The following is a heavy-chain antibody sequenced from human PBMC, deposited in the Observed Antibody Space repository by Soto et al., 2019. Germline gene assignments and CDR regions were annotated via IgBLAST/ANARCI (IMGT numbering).Heavy chain of an antibody. CDR1: GFTFSRYG. D-gene: IGHD6-13*01. CDR3: AKDGGLGTAEFHFDS. V-gene: IGHV3-30*18. J-gene: IGHJ4*02. Sequence: GGLRLSCSASGFTFSRYGMHWGRQAPGKGLEWVAVISYDGSNKFYADSVKGRFTISRDNSKNTLYLQMNSLRAEGTAVYYCAKDGGLGTAEFHFDSWGQGTLVTVSS. CDR2: ISYDGSNK.